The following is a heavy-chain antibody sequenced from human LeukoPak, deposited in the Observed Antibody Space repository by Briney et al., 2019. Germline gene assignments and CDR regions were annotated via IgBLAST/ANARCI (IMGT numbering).Heavy chain of an antibody. J-gene: IGHJ4*02. D-gene: IGHD2-21*02. CDR3: AREAAVVVTAIFDY. Sequence: PGGSLRLSCAASGFTFSSYSMNWVRQAPGKGLEWVSSISSSSSYIYYADSVKGRFTISRDNAKNSLYLQMNSLRAEDTAVYYCAREAAVVVTAIFDYWGQGTLVTVSS. CDR1: GFTFSSYS. CDR2: ISSSSSYI. V-gene: IGHV3-21*01.